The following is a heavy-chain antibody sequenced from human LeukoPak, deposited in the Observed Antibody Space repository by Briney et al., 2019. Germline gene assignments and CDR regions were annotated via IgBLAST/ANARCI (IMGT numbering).Heavy chain of an antibody. Sequence: PGESLRLSCAASGFTVRSNYMSWVRQAPGKGLEWVSVIYSKGSTYYADSVKGRFTISRDNSKNTLYLQMNSLRAEDTAVYYCARGRLGIQRPNYFYMDVWGKGTTVTVSS. CDR2: IYSKGST. CDR1: GFTVRSNY. V-gene: IGHV3-53*01. D-gene: IGHD7-27*01. J-gene: IGHJ6*03. CDR3: ARGRLGIQRPNYFYMDV.